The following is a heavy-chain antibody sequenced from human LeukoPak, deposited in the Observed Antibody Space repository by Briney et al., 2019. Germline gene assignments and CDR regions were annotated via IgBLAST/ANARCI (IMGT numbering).Heavy chain of an antibody. CDR2: IMPLFGTA. Sequence: SVKVSCKTSGGTFNNSAISWVRQAPGQGLEWLGGIMPLFGTAGYAQKFQGRVTITKDESTRTVYLELTSLTSDDTAVYYCARDVHGDHGSGWFDPWGQGTLVSVSS. V-gene: IGHV1-69*05. D-gene: IGHD2-21*02. J-gene: IGHJ5*02. CDR3: ARDVHGDHGSGWFDP. CDR1: GGTFNNSA.